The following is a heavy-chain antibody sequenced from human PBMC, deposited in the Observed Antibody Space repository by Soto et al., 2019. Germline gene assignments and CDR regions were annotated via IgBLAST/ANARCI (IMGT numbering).Heavy chain of an antibody. D-gene: IGHD1-26*01. J-gene: IGHJ6*02. V-gene: IGHV3-64*01. CDR1: GFTFSIYA. CDR3: ARRQQGELDGMGA. CDR2: ISSNGAST. Sequence: EVQLVESGGGLVQPGGSLRLSCAASGFTFSIYAMHWVRQAPGKGLEYVSAISSNGASTYYANSVKGIVTISRDNSKKTLYLQMGSLSVEDMAVYYCARRQQGELDGMGAWGQGTTVTVSS.